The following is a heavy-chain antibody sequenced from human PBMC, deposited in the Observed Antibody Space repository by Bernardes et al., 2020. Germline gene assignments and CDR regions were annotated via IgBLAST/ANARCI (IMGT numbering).Heavy chain of an antibody. J-gene: IGHJ4*02. CDR2: ISYDGSNK. Sequence: GGSLRLSCAASGFTFSSSGMHWVRQAPGKGLEWVAVISYDGSNKYYADSVKGRFTISRDNSKNTLYLQMNSLRAEDTAVYYCAKEYDYYGSGSYYNGAFWGQGTLVTVSS. CDR1: GFTFSSSG. V-gene: IGHV3-30*18. D-gene: IGHD3-10*01. CDR3: AKEYDYYGSGSYYNGAF.